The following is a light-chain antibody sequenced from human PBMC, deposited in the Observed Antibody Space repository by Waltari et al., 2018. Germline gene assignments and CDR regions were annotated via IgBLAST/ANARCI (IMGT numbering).Light chain of an antibody. CDR3: QQGYNTPST. CDR2: GAS. Sequence: DIQMTQFPSSLSASVGDRVTITCRASQTISTYLNWYQQKPGEAPKLLIYGASSLHSGVPSRFSGSGSGTYFTLTISSLQPEDSATYYCQQGYNTPSTFGGGTKVEIK. V-gene: IGKV1-39*01. CDR1: QTISTY. J-gene: IGKJ4*01.